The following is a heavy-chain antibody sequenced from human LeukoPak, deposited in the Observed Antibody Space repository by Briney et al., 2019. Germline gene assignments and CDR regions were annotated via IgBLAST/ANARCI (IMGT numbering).Heavy chain of an antibody. V-gene: IGHV3-21*01. CDR1: GFTLSSYT. CDR3: ARDFLHLGG. J-gene: IGHJ3*01. Sequence: GGSLRLSCAASGFTLSSYTMNWVRQAPGKGVEWVSSITSSSSYIYYADSVKGRFTISRDNAKKSLYLQMNSLRAEDTAVYYCARDFLHLGGWGQGTMVTVSS. D-gene: IGHD3-16*01. CDR2: ITSSSSYI.